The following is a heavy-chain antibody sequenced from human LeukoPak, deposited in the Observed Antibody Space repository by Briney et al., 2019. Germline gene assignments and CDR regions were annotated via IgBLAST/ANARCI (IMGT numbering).Heavy chain of an antibody. J-gene: IGHJ4*02. Sequence: GGSLRLSCAVSGFTFNNYGMHWVRQAPGKGLEWVGVIWFDGSNTRYADSVKGRFTIARDDSKNTVYLQMNSLRVEDTAVYYCGRGNFPHCSGDCFDSWGQGTLVTVSS. D-gene: IGHD2-21*02. CDR2: IWFDGSNT. CDR1: GFTFNNYG. CDR3: GRGNFPHCSGDCFDS. V-gene: IGHV3-33*01.